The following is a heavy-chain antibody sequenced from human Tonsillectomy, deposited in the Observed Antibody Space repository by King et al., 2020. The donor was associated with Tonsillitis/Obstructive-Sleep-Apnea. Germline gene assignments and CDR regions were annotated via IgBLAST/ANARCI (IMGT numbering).Heavy chain of an antibody. J-gene: IGHJ5*02. CDR3: PTDGGARGFDP. D-gene: IGHD3-16*01. CDR1: GFTFSNAW. V-gene: IGHV3-15*01. CDR2: IRSKTDGGTT. Sequence: QLVQSGGGLVKPGGSLRLSCVASGFTFSNAWMAWVRQVPGKGLEWLGRIRSKTDGGTTDYAAPVKGRFTISRDDSESTLYLQMNSLSTEDTAVYSCPTDGGARGFDPWGQGTLVTVSS.